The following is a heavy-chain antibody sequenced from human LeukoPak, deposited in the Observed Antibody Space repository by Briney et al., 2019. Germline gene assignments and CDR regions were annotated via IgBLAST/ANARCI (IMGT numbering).Heavy chain of an antibody. J-gene: IGHJ4*02. CDR3: GKRGPLAAAYFFDY. D-gene: IGHD6-13*01. CDR2: ISYDGSNK. CDR1: GFTFSSYG. Sequence: GGSLRLSCAASGFTFSSYGMHWVRQAPGKGLEWVAVISYDGSNKYYADSVKGRFTISRDNSKNTLYLQMNSLRAEDTAVYYCGKRGPLAAAYFFDYWGQGTLVTVSS. V-gene: IGHV3-30*18.